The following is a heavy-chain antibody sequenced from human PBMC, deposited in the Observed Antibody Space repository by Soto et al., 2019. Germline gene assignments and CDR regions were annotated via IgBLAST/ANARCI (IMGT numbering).Heavy chain of an antibody. Sequence: GGSLRLSCAASGFTFSDYAMSWVRQAPRKGLDWISAIGGGGITTYYADSVKGRFTISRDNSKNILYLEMNSLTVDDTAVYYCAKESGGYRPYYFDFWGQGTPVTVSS. D-gene: IGHD3-22*01. J-gene: IGHJ4*02. CDR3: AKESGGYRPYYFDF. CDR2: IGGGGITT. V-gene: IGHV3-23*01. CDR1: GFTFSDYA.